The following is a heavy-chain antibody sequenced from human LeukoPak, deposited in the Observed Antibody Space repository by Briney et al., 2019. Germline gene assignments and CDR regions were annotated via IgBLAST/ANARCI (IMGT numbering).Heavy chain of an antibody. V-gene: IGHV1-2*06. D-gene: IGHD5-24*01. CDR1: GYTFTGYY. CDR2: INPNSGGT. Sequence: ASVKVSCKASGYTFTGYYMHRVRQAPGQGLEWMGRINPNSGGTNYAQKFQGRVTMTRDTSISTAYMELSRLRSDDTAVYYCARVFRERWLLFDYWGQGTLVTVSS. J-gene: IGHJ4*02. CDR3: ARVFRERWLLFDY.